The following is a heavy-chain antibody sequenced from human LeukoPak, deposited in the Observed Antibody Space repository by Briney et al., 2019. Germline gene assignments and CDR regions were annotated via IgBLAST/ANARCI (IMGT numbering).Heavy chain of an antibody. CDR3: ARDFKYQLLSHYYYYMDV. D-gene: IGHD2-2*01. CDR2: INPNSGGT. V-gene: IGHV1-2*02. CDR1: GYTFTGYY. J-gene: IGHJ6*03. Sequence: ASVKVSCEASGYTFTGYYMHWVRQAPGQGLEWMGWINPNSGGTNYAQKFQGRVTMTRDTSISTAYMELSRLRSDDTAVYYCARDFKYQLLSHYYYYMDVWGKGTTVTVSS.